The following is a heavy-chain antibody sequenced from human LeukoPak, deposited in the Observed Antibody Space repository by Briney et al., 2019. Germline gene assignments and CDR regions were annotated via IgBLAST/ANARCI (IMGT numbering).Heavy chain of an antibody. CDR3: ARAYTVTTGRYYFDY. CDR2: ISGSSISI. CDR1: GLTFSNYG. V-gene: IGHV3-48*04. D-gene: IGHD4-17*01. J-gene: IGHJ4*02. Sequence: GGSLRLSCAASGLTFSNYGINWVRQAPGKGLEWVSYISGSSISIYYADSVKGRFTISRDNAKNSLYLQMNSLRAEDTAVYYCARAYTVTTGRYYFDYWGQGTLVTVSS.